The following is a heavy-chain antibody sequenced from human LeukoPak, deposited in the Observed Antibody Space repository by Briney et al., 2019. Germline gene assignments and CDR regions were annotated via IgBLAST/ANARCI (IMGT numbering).Heavy chain of an antibody. CDR3: ARDRSYYFGAATYYAGFDS. Sequence: PSYTLSLPCTVSGSCLSRYYWIWLRQPPAKGLEWLGYIYHRRSTNYSPSIKSRVTMSLDTSRTQFSLNLSSVSAAVTAVYYCARDRSYYFGAATYYAGFDSWGQGNVVTVS. D-gene: IGHD3-10*01. CDR2: IYHRRST. J-gene: IGHJ4*02. CDR1: GSCLSRYY. V-gene: IGHV4-59*01.